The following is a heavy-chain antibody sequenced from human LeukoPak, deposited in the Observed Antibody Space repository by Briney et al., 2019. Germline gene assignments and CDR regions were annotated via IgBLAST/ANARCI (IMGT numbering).Heavy chain of an antibody. D-gene: IGHD2-15*01. V-gene: IGHV4-30-4*01. Sequence: SETLSLTCTVSGGSISSGDYYWSWIRQPPGKGLEWIGYIYYSGSTYYNPSLKSRVTISVDTSKNQFSLKLSSVTAADTAVYYCARVADRKDCSGGSCYRGAFDIWGQGTMVTVSS. J-gene: IGHJ3*02. CDR2: IYYSGST. CDR3: ARVADRKDCSGGSCYRGAFDI. CDR1: GGSISSGDYY.